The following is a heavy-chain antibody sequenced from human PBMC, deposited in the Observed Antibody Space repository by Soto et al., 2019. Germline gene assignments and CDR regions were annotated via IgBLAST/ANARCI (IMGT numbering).Heavy chain of an antibody. CDR2: IYYSGGT. D-gene: IGHD6-13*01. CDR1: GGSISSYY. V-gene: IGHV4-59*01. CDR3: ARLLAGYSSSWYNWFDP. Sequence: PSETLSLTCTVSGGSISSYYWSWIRQPPGKGLEWIGYIYYSGGTNYNPSLKSRVTISVDTSKNQFSLKLSSVTAADTAVYYCARLLAGYSSSWYNWFDPWGQGTLVTVSS. J-gene: IGHJ5*02.